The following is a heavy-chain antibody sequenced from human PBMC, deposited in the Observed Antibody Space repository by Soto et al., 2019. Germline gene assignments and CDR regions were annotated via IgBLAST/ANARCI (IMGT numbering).Heavy chain of an antibody. Sequence: PSETLCLTCPVSGGYIRSGYYSWSWVRQSPGKGLEWIGHIYNSGITYYNPSLKSRVVISIDTSRNQFSLRLNSLTAADRAVYFFSRGGKGFGLGCRFWFGPRGQGTVVTVSS. J-gene: IGHJ5*01. D-gene: IGHD3-16*01. CDR3: SRGGKGFGLGCRFWFGP. CDR1: GGYIRSGYYS. CDR2: IYNSGIT. V-gene: IGHV4-30-4*01.